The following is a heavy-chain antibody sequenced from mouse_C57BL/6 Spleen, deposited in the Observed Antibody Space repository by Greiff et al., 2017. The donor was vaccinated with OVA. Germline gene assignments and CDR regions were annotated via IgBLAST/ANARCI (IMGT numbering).Heavy chain of an antibody. CDR3: ARDPGDAY. Sequence: EVKLVESGPGLVKPSQSLSLTCSVTGYSITSGYYWNWIRQFPGNKLEWMGYISYDGSNNYNPSLKNRISITRDTSKNQFFLKLNSVTTEDTATYYCARDPGDAYWGQGTLVTVSA. CDR2: ISYDGSN. J-gene: IGHJ3*01. V-gene: IGHV3-6*01. CDR1: GYSITSGYY.